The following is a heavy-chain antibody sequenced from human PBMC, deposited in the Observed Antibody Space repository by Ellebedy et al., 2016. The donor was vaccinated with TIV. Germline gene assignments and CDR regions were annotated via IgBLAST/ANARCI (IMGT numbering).Heavy chain of an antibody. CDR1: GFIFSSYT. D-gene: IGHD5-18*01. J-gene: IGHJ4*02. CDR3: AGHGDRAMTH. CDR2: IDSSSSTI. V-gene: IGHV3-48*01. Sequence: GESLKISCEASGFIFSSYTMNWIRQAPGKGLEWVSYIDSSSSTIYYADSVRGRFTISRDNAKNSLYLQMNSLRAEDTAVYYCAGHGDRAMTHWGQGTLVTVSS.